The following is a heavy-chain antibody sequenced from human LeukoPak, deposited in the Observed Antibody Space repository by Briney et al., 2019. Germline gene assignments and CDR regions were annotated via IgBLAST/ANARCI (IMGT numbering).Heavy chain of an antibody. Sequence: GGSLRLSCTASGFTFGDYAMSWVRQAPGKGLEWVSAISGSGGSTYYADSVKGRFTISRDNSKNTLYLQMNSLRAEDTAVYYCAKGPIFGVVITPFDYWGQGTLVTVSS. V-gene: IGHV3-23*01. CDR3: AKGPIFGVVITPFDY. CDR1: GFTFGDYA. D-gene: IGHD3-3*01. J-gene: IGHJ4*02. CDR2: ISGSGGST.